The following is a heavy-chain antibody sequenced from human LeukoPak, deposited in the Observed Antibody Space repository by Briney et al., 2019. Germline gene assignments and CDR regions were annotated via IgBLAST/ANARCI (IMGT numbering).Heavy chain of an antibody. V-gene: IGHV6-1*01. Sequence: SQTLSLTCAISGDSVSSNSAAWNWIRQSPSRGLEWLGRTYYRSKWYNDYAVSVKSRITINPDTSKNHFSLQLNSVTPEDTAVYYCARDYYDILTGYYSEFDYWGQGTLVTVSS. CDR2: TYYRSKWYN. J-gene: IGHJ4*02. D-gene: IGHD3-9*01. CDR3: ARDYYDILTGYYSEFDY. CDR1: GDSVSSNSAA.